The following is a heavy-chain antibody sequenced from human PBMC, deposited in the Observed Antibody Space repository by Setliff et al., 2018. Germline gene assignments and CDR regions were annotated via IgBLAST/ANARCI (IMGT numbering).Heavy chain of an antibody. CDR3: AGGQPLVRKYYYYMDV. V-gene: IGHV1-69*13. CDR1: GGAFRTQA. CDR2: IIPLFGTP. Sequence: GASVKVSCKSSGGAFRTQAISWVRQAPGQGLEWVGGIIPLFGTPSYAEKFQVRVSITADESTNTAYMDLSGLRFEDTAVYYCAGGQPLVRKYYYYMDVWGKGTTVTVSS. D-gene: IGHD3-10*01. J-gene: IGHJ6*03.